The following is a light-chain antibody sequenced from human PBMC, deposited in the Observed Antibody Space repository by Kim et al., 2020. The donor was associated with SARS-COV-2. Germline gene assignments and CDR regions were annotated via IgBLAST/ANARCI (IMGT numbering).Light chain of an antibody. J-gene: IGKJ2*01. CDR3: QQRSNWRDT. CDR2: DAS. Sequence: SLYPGERATLSCRASQSVSSYLAWYQQKPGQAPRLLIYDASNRATGIPARFSGSGSGTDFTLTISSLEPEDFAVYYCQQRSNWRDTFGQGTKLEI. CDR1: QSVSSY. V-gene: IGKV3-11*01.